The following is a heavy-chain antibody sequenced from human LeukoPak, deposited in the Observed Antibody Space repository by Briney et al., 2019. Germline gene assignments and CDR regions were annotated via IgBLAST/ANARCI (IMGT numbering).Heavy chain of an antibody. J-gene: IGHJ4*02. CDR2: IYYSGST. Sequence: NPSETLSLTCTVSGGSISTYYWSWIRQPPGKGLEWIGYIYYSGSTNYNPSLKSRVTISVDTSKNQFSLKLSSVTAAGTAVYYCARGGRRDGHNLWGQGTLVTVSS. V-gene: IGHV4-59*01. D-gene: IGHD5-24*01. CDR3: ARGGRRDGHNL. CDR1: GGSISTYY.